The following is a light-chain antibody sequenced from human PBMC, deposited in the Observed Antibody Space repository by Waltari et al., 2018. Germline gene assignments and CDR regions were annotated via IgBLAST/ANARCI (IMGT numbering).Light chain of an antibody. CDR2: DVS. J-gene: IGLJ3*02. V-gene: IGLV2-14*03. CDR3: SSYTSSSTLWV. CDR1: SSDVGNYDY. Sequence: QSALTQPASVSGSPGQSITISCTGTSSDVGNYDYVSWYQHHPGKAPKLMIYDVSYRPSGVSNRCSGSKSGNTASLTISGLQAEDEADYYCSSYTSSSTLWVFGGGTKLTVL.